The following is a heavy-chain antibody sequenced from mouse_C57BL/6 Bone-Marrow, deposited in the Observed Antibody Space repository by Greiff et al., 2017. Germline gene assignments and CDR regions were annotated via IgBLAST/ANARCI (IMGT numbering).Heavy chain of an antibody. CDR2: ISSGGSYT. Sequence: EVKLVESGGDLVKPGGSLKLSCAASGFTFSSYGMSWVRQTPDKRLEWVATISSGGSYTYYPDSVKGRFTISRDNAKSTLYLQMSSLKSEDTAMDDCARHPSYGLLSWIAYWGQGTLVTVSA. CDR3: ARHPSYGLLSWIAY. CDR1: GFTFSSYG. V-gene: IGHV5-6*01. J-gene: IGHJ3*01. D-gene: IGHD1-1*02.